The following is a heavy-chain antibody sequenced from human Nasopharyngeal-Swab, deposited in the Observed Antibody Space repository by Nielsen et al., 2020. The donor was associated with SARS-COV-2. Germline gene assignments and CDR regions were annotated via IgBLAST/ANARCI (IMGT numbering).Heavy chain of an antibody. D-gene: IGHD2-2*01. CDR3: TRYCSTTSCPRGFDY. CDR2: IKQGGTQQ. J-gene: IGHJ4*02. Sequence: GESLKISWAASGITFSSYWMSWVRQAPGKGLEWVAHIKQGGTQQYYVDSVKGRFTISRDNAKNSLYLQMNSLRADDTAVYYCTRYCSTTSCPRGFDYWGQGTLVTVSS. V-gene: IGHV3-7*01. CDR1: GITFSSYW.